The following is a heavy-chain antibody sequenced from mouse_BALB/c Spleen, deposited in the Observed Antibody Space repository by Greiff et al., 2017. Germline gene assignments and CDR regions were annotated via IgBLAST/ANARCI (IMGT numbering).Heavy chain of an antibody. CDR1: GYAFSSYW. CDR3: ARDYYGSSYDAMDY. V-gene: IGHV1-4*01. Sequence: VQLQQSGAELVRPGSSVKISCKASGYAFSSYWMNWVKQRPGQGLEWIGYINPSTGYTEYNQKFKDKATLTADKSSSTAYMQLSSLTSEDSAVYYCARDYYGSSYDAMDYWGQGTSVTVSS. J-gene: IGHJ4*01. CDR2: INPSTGYT. D-gene: IGHD1-1*01.